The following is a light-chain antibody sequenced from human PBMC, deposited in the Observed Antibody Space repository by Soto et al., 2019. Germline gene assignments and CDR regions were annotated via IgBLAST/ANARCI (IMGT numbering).Light chain of an antibody. Sequence: EVVMTHSPATLSVSPGERATLSCRASQSVTSNYLAWYQQKPGQAPRLLIYGVSSRATGVPDRFSGSGSGTDFTLTISRLEPEDFAVYYCQQYTDWPLTFGQGTKVEVK. V-gene: IGKV3-20*01. CDR3: QQYTDWPLT. CDR1: QSVTSNY. CDR2: GVS. J-gene: IGKJ1*01.